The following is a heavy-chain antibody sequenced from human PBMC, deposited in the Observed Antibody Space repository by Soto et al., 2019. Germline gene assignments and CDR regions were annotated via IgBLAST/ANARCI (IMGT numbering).Heavy chain of an antibody. V-gene: IGHV3-11*01. D-gene: IGHD3-16*01. CDR3: ARDLGATAVPYYYYMDV. J-gene: IGHJ6*03. CDR1: GFTFSDYY. Sequence: GGSLRLSCAASGFTFSDYYMSWIRQAPGKGLEWVSYISSSGSTIYYADSVKGRFTISRDNAKNSLYLQMNSLRAEDTAVYYWARDLGATAVPYYYYMDVWGKGTTVTVSS. CDR2: ISSSGSTI.